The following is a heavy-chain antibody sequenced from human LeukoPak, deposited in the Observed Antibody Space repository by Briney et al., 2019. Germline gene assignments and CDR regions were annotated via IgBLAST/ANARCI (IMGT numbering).Heavy chain of an antibody. CDR3: ARCPKYYDILTGLNPGGIDP. Sequence: GGSLRLSCAASGFTFSSYAMSWVRQAPGKGLEWVSAISGSGGSTYYADSVKGRFTISRDNSKNTLYLQMNSLRAEDTAVYYCARCPKYYDILTGLNPGGIDPWGQGTLVTVSS. J-gene: IGHJ5*02. CDR1: GFTFSSYA. V-gene: IGHV3-23*01. D-gene: IGHD3-9*01. CDR2: ISGSGGST.